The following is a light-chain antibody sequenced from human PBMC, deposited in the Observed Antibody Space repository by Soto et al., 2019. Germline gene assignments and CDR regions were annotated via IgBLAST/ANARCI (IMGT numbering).Light chain of an antibody. CDR2: EGS. CDR3: CSYAGGSNV. Sequence: QSALTQPGSVSGSPGQSITISCTGTSSDAGSYKFVSWYQQYPGKAPKLMIYEGSKRPSGVSDRFSGSKSGNTASLTISGLQAEDEADYFCCSYAGGSNVFGAGTKVTVL. J-gene: IGLJ1*01. CDR1: SSDAGSYKF. V-gene: IGLV2-23*03.